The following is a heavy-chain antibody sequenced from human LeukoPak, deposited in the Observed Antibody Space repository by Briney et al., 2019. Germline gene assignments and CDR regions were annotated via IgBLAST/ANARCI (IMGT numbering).Heavy chain of an antibody. D-gene: IGHD3-3*01. CDR1: GFTFSSYA. V-gene: IGHV3-23*01. CDR2: ISGSGGST. CDR3: ARQNDVWSRPDY. J-gene: IGHJ4*02. Sequence: PGGSLRLSCAASGFTFSSYAMNCVRRAPGKGLEWVSGISGSGGSTYYADSVKGRFTISRDNSKNTLYLQMNSLRVEGTAVYYCARQNDVWSRPDYWGQGTLVTVSS.